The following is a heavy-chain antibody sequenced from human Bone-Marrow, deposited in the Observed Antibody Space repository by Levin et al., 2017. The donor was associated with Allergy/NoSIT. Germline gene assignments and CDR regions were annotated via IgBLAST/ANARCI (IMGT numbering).Heavy chain of an antibody. CDR2: INPSGGST. D-gene: IGHD3-10*01. Sequence: GASVKVSCQASGYMFTNNYLHWVRQAPGQGPEWMGFINPSGGSTTYAQNFQGRVTMTRDTSTSTVYMELSSLRSEDTAIYYCTRESPMARFDYWGQGTLVTVSS. J-gene: IGHJ4*02. CDR1: GYMFTNNY. V-gene: IGHV1-46*03. CDR3: TRESPMARFDY.